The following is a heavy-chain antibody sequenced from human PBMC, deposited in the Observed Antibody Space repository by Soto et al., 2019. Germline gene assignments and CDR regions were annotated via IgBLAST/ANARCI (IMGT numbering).Heavy chain of an antibody. CDR3: AKTFITGSPSNWFDP. J-gene: IGHJ5*02. Sequence: PGGSLRLSCAASGFTFSSYAMNWVRQAPGKGLEWVSAISGSGGTTDYADSVKGRFTISRGNSMNTLFLQMNSLRAEDTAIYYCAKTFITGSPSNWFDPWGQGTLVTVSS. CDR1: GFTFSSYA. D-gene: IGHD1-20*01. CDR2: ISGSGGTT. V-gene: IGHV3-23*01.